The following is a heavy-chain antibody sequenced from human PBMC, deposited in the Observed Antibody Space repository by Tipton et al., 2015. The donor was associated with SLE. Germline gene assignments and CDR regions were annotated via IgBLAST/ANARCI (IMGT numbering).Heavy chain of an antibody. CDR2: IYYSGST. V-gene: IGHV4-59*01. CDR3: ARDPGNDQDYWYFDL. Sequence: TLSLTCTVSGGSISSYYWSWIRQPPGKGLEWIGYIYYSGSTNYNPSLKSRATISVDTSKNQFSLKLSSVTAADTAVYYCARDPGNDQDYWYFDLWGRGTLVTVSS. D-gene: IGHD3-10*01. CDR1: GGSISSYY. J-gene: IGHJ2*01.